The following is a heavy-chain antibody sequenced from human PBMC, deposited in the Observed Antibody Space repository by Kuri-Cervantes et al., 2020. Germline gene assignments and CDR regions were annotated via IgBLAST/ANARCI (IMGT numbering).Heavy chain of an antibody. J-gene: IGHJ4*02. Sequence: ASVKVSCKASGYTFTGYYMHWMRQAPGQGLEWMGWINPISGGTNYAQKFQGRVIVTRDTSINTVYMEMRSLRSDDTAVYFCARSSYRSTGYSSGCADYWGQGTLVTVSS. CDR3: ARSSYRSTGYSSGCADY. CDR2: INPISGGT. CDR1: GYTFTGYY. V-gene: IGHV1-2*02. D-gene: IGHD6-19*01.